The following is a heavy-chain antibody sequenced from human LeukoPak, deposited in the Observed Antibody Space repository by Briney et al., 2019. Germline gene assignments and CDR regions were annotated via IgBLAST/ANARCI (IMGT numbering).Heavy chain of an antibody. CDR1: GGSFSGYY. CDR3: ARGTQTYYYGPGSSLGFDY. J-gene: IGHJ4*02. CDR2: INHSGST. D-gene: IGHD3-10*01. V-gene: IGHV4-34*01. Sequence: SETLSLTCAVYGGSFSGYYWSWIRQPPGKGLEWIGEINHSGSTNYNPSLKSRVTISVDTSKNQFSLKLSSVTAADTAVYYCARGTQTYYYGPGSSLGFDYWGQGTLVTVSS.